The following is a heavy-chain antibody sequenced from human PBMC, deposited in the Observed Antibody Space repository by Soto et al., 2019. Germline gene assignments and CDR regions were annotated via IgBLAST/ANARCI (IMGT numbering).Heavy chain of an antibody. D-gene: IGHD4-17*01. CDR1: GFTFSSYG. Sequence: GGSLRLSCAASGFTFSSYGMHWVRRAPGKGLEWVAVISYDGSNKYYADSVKGRFTISRDNSKNTLYLQMNSLRAEDTAVYYCAKDRGNTVTTYYFDYWGQGTLVPVSS. V-gene: IGHV3-30*18. J-gene: IGHJ4*02. CDR2: ISYDGSNK. CDR3: AKDRGNTVTTYYFDY.